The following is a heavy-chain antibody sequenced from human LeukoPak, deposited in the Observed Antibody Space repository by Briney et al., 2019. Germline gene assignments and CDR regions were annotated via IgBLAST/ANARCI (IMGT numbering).Heavy chain of an antibody. CDR1: GYTFTSYG. D-gene: IGHD3-22*01. V-gene: IGHV1-18*01. CDR3: ARDRTMRVVVDAFGI. J-gene: IGHJ3*02. Sequence: RGSVKLSCAASGYTFTSYGMSWVRQAPGQGLEWMGWISAYNGNTNYAQKLQGRVTMTTDKSTSTAYMELRSLRSDDTAVYYCARDRTMRVVVDAFGIWGQGTMVTASS. CDR2: ISAYNGNT.